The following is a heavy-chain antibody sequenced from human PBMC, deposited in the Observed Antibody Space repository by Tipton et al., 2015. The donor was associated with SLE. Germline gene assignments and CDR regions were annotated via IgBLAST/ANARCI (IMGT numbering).Heavy chain of an antibody. V-gene: IGHV4-59*01. J-gene: IGHJ4*02. Sequence: LRLSCTVSGGSISSYYWSWIRQPPGKGLEWIGYIYYSGSTNYNPSLKSRVTISVDTSKYQFSLKLSSVTAADTAVYYCASLYCTNGVCVDYWGQGTLVTVSS. D-gene: IGHD2-8*01. CDR3: ASLYCTNGVCVDY. CDR2: IYYSGST. CDR1: GGSISSYY.